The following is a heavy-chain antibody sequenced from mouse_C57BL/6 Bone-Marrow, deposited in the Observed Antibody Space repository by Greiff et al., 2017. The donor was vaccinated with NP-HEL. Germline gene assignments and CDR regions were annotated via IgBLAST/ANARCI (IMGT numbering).Heavy chain of an antibody. CDR1: GFTFSSYG. CDR3: ARFTTVVATNYFDY. Sequence: EVKLVDSGGDLVKPGGSLKLSCAASGFTFSSYGMSWVRQTPDKRLEWVATISSGGSYTYYPDSVKGRFTISRDNAKNTLYLQMSSLKSEDTAMYYCARFTTVVATNYFDYWGQGTTLTVSS. V-gene: IGHV5-6*02. CDR2: ISSGGSYT. J-gene: IGHJ2*01. D-gene: IGHD1-1*01.